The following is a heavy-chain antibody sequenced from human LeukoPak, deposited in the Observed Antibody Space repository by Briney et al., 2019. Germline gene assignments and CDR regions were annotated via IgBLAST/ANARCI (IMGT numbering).Heavy chain of an antibody. CDR3: ARAIAVAGTCFDY. CDR1: GYTLTSYY. J-gene: IGHJ4*02. D-gene: IGHD6-19*01. CDR2: INPSGDTT. V-gene: IGHV1-46*01. Sequence: ASVKVSCKASGYTLTSYYLHWVRQAPGQGLECMAIINPSGDTTSHPQKFQGRVTMTRDTSTSTVYMELSSLRSEDTAVYYCARAIAVAGTCFDYWGQGTLVTVSS.